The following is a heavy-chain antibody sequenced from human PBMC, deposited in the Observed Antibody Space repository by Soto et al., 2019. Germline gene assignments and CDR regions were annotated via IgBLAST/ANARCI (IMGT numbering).Heavy chain of an antibody. Sequence: QVQLAESGGGVVQPGRSLRLSCAASGFTFSSYGMHWFRQATGTGLAMVAVISYDGSNKYYADSVKGRFTSTIDNTKNTLYLQMKSLRAEDTSVYYCAKDRYPYNYIDRVTGVWGQGTTVNVSS. CDR2: ISYDGSNK. CDR1: GFTFSSYG. J-gene: IGHJ6*02. D-gene: IGHD1-20*01. V-gene: IGHV3-30*18. CDR3: AKDRYPYNYIDRVTGV.